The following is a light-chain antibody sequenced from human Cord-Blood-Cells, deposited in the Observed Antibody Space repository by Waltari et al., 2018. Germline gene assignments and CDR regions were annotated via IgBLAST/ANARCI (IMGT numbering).Light chain of an antibody. CDR1: QCVSNSY. Sequence: EIVLTQSPGTLSLSPGERATLSCRASQCVSNSYLAWYQQKPGQAPRLLIYGASSRATGIPDRFSGSGSGTDFTLTISRLEPEDFAVYYCQQYGSSRITFGPGTKVDIK. CDR2: GAS. V-gene: IGKV3-20*01. CDR3: QQYGSSRIT. J-gene: IGKJ3*01.